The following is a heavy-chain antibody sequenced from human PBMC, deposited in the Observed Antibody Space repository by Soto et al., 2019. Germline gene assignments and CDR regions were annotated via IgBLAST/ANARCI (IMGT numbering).Heavy chain of an antibody. J-gene: IGHJ5*02. Sequence: SETLSLTCTVSGGSISSYYWSWIRQPAGKGLEWIGRIYTSGSTNYNPSLKSRVTMSVDTSKNQFSLKLSSVTAADTAVYYCARDREEYCSGGSCYSLWFDPWRQGTLVTVSS. CDR1: GGSISSYY. V-gene: IGHV4-4*07. CDR2: IYTSGST. D-gene: IGHD2-15*01. CDR3: ARDREEYCSGGSCYSLWFDP.